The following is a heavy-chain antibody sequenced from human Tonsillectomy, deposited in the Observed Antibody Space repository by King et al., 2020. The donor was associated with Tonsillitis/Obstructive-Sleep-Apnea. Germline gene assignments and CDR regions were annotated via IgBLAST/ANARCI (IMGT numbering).Heavy chain of an antibody. CDR3: AKAFSLGYYYYYMDV. Sequence: VQLVESGGGFVQPGGSLRLSFAASGFTFSSDAMSWVRQAPGKGREGVSGISGSGGSTYYGVSVKGRFTISRDNSKNTLYLQMNSLRVEDTAVYYCAKAFSLGYYYYYMDVWGKGTTVTVSS. CDR1: GFTFSSDA. V-gene: IGHV3-23*04. CDR2: ISGSGGST. J-gene: IGHJ6*03. D-gene: IGHD2/OR15-2a*01.